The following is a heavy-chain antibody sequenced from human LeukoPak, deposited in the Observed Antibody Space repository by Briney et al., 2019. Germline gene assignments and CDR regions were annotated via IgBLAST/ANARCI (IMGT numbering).Heavy chain of an antibody. CDR1: GASTSSYY. J-gene: IGHJ6*03. Sequence: KASETLSLTCTVSGASTSSYYSSSIQQPPGKRLEWSGYIYYSGSTNYNPSLKSRVTISVDTSKNQFSLKLTSVTAADTAVYYCARTTEGGYTYGYFYYYYMDVWGKGTTVTISS. CDR3: ARTTEGGYTYGYFYYYYMDV. V-gene: IGHV4-59*01. D-gene: IGHD5-18*01. CDR2: IYYSGST.